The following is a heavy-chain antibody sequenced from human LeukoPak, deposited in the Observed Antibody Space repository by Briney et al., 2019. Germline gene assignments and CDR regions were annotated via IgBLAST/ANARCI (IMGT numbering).Heavy chain of an antibody. D-gene: IGHD1-1*01. CDR3: ASGYLDDAFDI. Sequence: PGGSLRLSCAASGFTFSSYWMHWVRQAPGKGLVWVSRINSDGSSTSYADSVKGRFTISRDNAKNTLYLQMNSLRAEDTAVYYCASGYLDDAFDIWGQGTMVTVSS. J-gene: IGHJ3*02. CDR2: INSDGSST. CDR1: GFTFSSYW. V-gene: IGHV3-74*01.